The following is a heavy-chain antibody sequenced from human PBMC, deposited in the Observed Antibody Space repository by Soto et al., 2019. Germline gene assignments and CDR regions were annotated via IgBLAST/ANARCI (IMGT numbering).Heavy chain of an antibody. CDR2: IWYDGSNK. CDR3: AKDRYCSGGSCYYDASDV. Sequence: QVQLMESGGGVVQPGRSLRLSCAASGFTFSSYGMHWVRQAPGKGLEWVAVIWYDGSNKYYGDSVKGRFTISRDNSKSTLYLEMNSLRVEDTAVYYCAKDRYCSGGSCYYDASDVWGQGTMVTVFS. CDR1: GFTFSSYG. V-gene: IGHV3-33*06. J-gene: IGHJ3*01. D-gene: IGHD2-15*01.